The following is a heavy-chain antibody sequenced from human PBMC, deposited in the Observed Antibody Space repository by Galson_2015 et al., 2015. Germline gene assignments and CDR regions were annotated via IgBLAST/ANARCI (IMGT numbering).Heavy chain of an antibody. V-gene: IGHV4-59*01. Sequence: ETLSLSCTVSGGSISSYYWSWIRQPPGKGLEWIGYIYYSGSTDYNPSLKSRVTISVDTSKNQFSLKLSSVTAADTAVYYCARGLGWGEVGHRGFFDYWGQGTLVTVSS. CDR1: GGSISSYY. CDR2: IYYSGST. J-gene: IGHJ4*02. D-gene: IGHD6-19*01. CDR3: ARGLGWGEVGHRGFFDY.